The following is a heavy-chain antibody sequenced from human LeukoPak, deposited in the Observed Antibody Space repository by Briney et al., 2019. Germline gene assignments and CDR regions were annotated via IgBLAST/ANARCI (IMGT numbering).Heavy chain of an antibody. J-gene: IGHJ5*02. D-gene: IGHD4-23*01. CDR3: ARDPDYGGNVWFDP. CDR2: ISDSSTYI. Sequence: GGSLRLSCEASGFGFDSYSMNWVRQAPGKGLEWVSSISDSSTYIFYADSLKGRFTISRDNSKKTLYLQMNSLRAKDTAVYYCARDPDYGGNVWFDPWGQGTLVTVS. V-gene: IGHV3-21*01. CDR1: GFGFDSYS.